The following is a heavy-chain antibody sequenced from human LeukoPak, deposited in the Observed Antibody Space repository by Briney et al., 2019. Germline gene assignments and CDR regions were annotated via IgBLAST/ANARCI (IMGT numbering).Heavy chain of an antibody. Sequence: GGSLRLSCAASGFTFSTYGMCWVRQAPGKGLEWVSAISGGSGGNRYYADSVKGRFTISRDNAKNSLYLQMNSLRAEDTAVYYCARGRRNYYGSGSYSETIDYWGQGTLVTVSS. CDR2: ISGGSGGNR. J-gene: IGHJ4*02. CDR3: ARGRRNYYGSGSYSETIDY. V-gene: IGHV3-21*01. CDR1: GFTFSTYG. D-gene: IGHD3-10*01.